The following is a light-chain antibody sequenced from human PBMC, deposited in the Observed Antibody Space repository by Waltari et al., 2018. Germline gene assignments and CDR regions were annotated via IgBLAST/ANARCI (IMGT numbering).Light chain of an antibody. V-gene: IGLV2-14*03. Sequence: QSDLTQPASVSGSPGQSLTIACTAATSYIISHNHVPWYQPPPGKAPKVVIYDVNYRPSGVSPRFSGSRSGNTASLTISGVQADDEADYYCSSYTSSSTWVFGGGTKLTVL. CDR1: TSYIISHNH. CDR3: SSYTSSSTWV. J-gene: IGLJ3*02. CDR2: DVN.